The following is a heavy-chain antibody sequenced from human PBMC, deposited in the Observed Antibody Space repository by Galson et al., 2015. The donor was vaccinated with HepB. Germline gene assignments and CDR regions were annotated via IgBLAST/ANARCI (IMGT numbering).Heavy chain of an antibody. D-gene: IGHD7-27*01. J-gene: IGHJ4*02. V-gene: IGHV2-5*01. Sequence: PALVKPTQTLTLTCTFSGFSLSTSGVGVGWIRQPPGKALEWLALIYWNGDKRYSPSLKSRLTITKDTSKNQVVLSMTNMDPVDTGTYYCALSRKLGMTFDYWGQGTLVTVSS. CDR3: ALSRKLGMTFDY. CDR1: GFSLSTSGVG. CDR2: IYWNGDK.